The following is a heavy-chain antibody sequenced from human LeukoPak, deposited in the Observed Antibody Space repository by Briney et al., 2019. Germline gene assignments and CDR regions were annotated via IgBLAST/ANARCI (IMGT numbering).Heavy chain of an antibody. CDR2: IRYDGHNK. Sequence: PGGSLRLSCAASGFTFSSYGMHWVRQAPGKGLDWVAFIRYDGHNKYYADSVKGRFTISRDNAKNSLYLQMNSLRAEDTAVYYCAKDRLTLDYYDSMDDFDYWGXXTLVTVSS. J-gene: IGHJ4*02. V-gene: IGHV3-30*02. CDR3: AKDRLTLDYYDSMDDFDY. D-gene: IGHD3-22*01. CDR1: GFTFSSYG.